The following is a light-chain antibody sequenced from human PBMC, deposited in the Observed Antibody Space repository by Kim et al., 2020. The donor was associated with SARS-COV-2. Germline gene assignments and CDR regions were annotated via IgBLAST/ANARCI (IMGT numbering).Light chain of an antibody. J-gene: IGKJ2*03. CDR3: QQFNNWPLYS. V-gene: IGKV3-15*01. Sequence: AAPGERATLSCSASQSVNSNLVWYQQKPGQAPRLLIFDASTRAPGVPARFSGSGSATEFTLTISSLLSADFAVYYCQQFNNWPLYSFGQGTKLEI. CDR1: QSVNSN. CDR2: DAS.